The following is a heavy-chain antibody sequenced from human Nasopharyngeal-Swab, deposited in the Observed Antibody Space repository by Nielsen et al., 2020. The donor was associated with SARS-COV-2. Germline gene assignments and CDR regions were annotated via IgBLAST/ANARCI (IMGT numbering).Heavy chain of an antibody. CDR3: ARNPVDDDYVWGSYCYRTFDY. J-gene: IGHJ4*02. V-gene: IGHV1-69*06. CDR1: GGTFSSYA. Sequence: SVQVSCKASGGTFSSYAISWVRQAPGHGLEWLGGLIPIFGTANYAQKFQGRVTITADKSTSTAYMELSSLRSEDPAVYYCARNPVDDDYVWGSYCYRTFDYWGQGTLVTVSS. D-gene: IGHD3-16*02. CDR2: LIPIFGTA.